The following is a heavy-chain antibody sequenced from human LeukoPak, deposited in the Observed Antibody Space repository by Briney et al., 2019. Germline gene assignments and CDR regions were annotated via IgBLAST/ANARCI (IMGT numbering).Heavy chain of an antibody. CDR2: INPNSGGT. Sequence: ASVKVSCMTSGYTFTGYYIHWVRQAPGQGLEWMGWINPNSGGTNYAQKFQGRVTMTRDTPISTAYMDLSRLRSDDTAVYYCARDNYKDYWGQGTLVTVSS. D-gene: IGHD4-11*01. J-gene: IGHJ4*02. V-gene: IGHV1-2*02. CDR1: GYTFTGYY. CDR3: ARDNYKDY.